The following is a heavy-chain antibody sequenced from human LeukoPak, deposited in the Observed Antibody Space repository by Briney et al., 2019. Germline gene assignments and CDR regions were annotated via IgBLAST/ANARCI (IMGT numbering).Heavy chain of an antibody. D-gene: IGHD6-6*01. CDR1: GYSINNYW. J-gene: IGHJ5*02. CDR2: IYPADSDI. V-gene: IGHV5-51*01. Sequence: GESLKISCKGSGYSINNYWIAWVRQMPGKGLEWMGIIYPADSDIRYSPSFQGQVTISADKSISTAYLQWSSLKASDTAIYYCARRYSSSSTFDPWGQGTLVTVSS. CDR3: ARRYSSSSTFDP.